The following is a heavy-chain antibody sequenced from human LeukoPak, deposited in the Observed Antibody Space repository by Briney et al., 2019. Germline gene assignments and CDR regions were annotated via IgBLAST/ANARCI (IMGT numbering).Heavy chain of an antibody. V-gene: IGHV3-23*01. J-gene: IGHJ4*02. CDR3: AKGSRGYTNYYFDY. CDR1: GFSFSGYA. D-gene: IGHD2-2*02. Sequence: GGSLRLSCASSGFSFSGYAMIWVRQAPGKGLELVSTISGSGASTFYADSVRGRFITSKDIPSNTVYLQMNSLRAEDTAVYYCAKGSRGYTNYYFDYWGQGTLVTVSS. CDR2: ISGSGAST.